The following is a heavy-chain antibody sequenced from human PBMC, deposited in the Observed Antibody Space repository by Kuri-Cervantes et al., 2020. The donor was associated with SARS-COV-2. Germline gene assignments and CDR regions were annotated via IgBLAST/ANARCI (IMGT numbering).Heavy chain of an antibody. Sequence: LSLTCAASGFTFSSYAMHWVRQAPGKGLEWVAVISYDGSNKYYADSVKCRFTISRDNSKNTLYLQMNSLRAEDTAVYYCARAYGFLRYIYYMDVWGRGTTVTVSS. J-gene: IGHJ6*03. CDR1: GFTFSSYA. V-gene: IGHV3-30-3*01. CDR2: ISYDGSNK. D-gene: IGHD4-17*01. CDR3: ARAYGFLRYIYYMDV.